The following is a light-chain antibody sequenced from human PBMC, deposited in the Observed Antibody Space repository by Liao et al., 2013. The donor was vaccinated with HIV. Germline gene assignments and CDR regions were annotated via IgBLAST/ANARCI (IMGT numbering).Light chain of an antibody. Sequence: SYVVTQSPSVSVAPGKTARITCGGNNIGSKNVHWYQQKPGQAPVLVISHDTDRPSGIPARFSGSNSGNTATLTISGTQSMDEADYYCQVWDNSTVVIFGGGTELTVL. J-gene: IGLJ2*01. CDR2: HDT. CDR3: QVWDNSTVVI. V-gene: IGLV3-21*01. CDR1: NIGSKN.